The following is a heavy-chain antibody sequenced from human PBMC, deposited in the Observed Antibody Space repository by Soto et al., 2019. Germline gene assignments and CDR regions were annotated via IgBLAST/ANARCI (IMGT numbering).Heavy chain of an antibody. CDR2: IYSGGST. Sequence: GGSLRLSCAASGVTVSSNYMSWVRQAPGKGLEWVSVIYSGGSTYYADSVKGRFTISRDNSKNTLYLQMNSLRAEDTAVHYCARPYCSGGSCSHDAFDIWDQGTMVTVSS. J-gene: IGHJ3*02. V-gene: IGHV3-66*04. CDR3: ARPYCSGGSCSHDAFDI. CDR1: GVTVSSNY. D-gene: IGHD2-15*01.